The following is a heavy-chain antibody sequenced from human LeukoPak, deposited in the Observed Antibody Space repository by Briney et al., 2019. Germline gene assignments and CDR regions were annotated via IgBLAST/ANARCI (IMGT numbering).Heavy chain of an antibody. CDR1: GFTFSSYS. V-gene: IGHV3-21*01. CDR2: ISSSSSYI. Sequence: GGSLRLSCAASGFTFSSYSMNWVRQAPGKGLEWVSSISSSSSYIYYADSVKGRFTSSRDNAKNSLYLQMNSLRAEDTAVYYCARDIGQQLVPDAFDIWGQGTMVTVSS. CDR3: ARDIGQQLVPDAFDI. J-gene: IGHJ3*02. D-gene: IGHD6-13*01.